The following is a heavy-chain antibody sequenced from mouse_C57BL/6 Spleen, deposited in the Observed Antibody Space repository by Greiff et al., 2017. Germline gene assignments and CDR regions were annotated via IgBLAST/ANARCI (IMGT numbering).Heavy chain of an antibody. CDR3: ARFPFTTVVEGYFDV. Sequence: VQLQQPGAELVRPGSSVKLSCKASGYTFISYWMHWVKQRPIQGLEWIGNIDPSDSETHYNQKFKDKATLTVDKSSSTAYMQLSSLTSEDSAVYYCARFPFTTVVEGYFDVWGTGTTVTVSS. J-gene: IGHJ1*03. V-gene: IGHV1-52*01. D-gene: IGHD1-1*01. CDR2: IDPSDSET. CDR1: GYTFISYW.